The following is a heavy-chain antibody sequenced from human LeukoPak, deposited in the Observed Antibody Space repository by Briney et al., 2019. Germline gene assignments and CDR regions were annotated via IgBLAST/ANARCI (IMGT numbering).Heavy chain of an antibody. CDR2: MNPNSGNT. CDR3: ARRAARYTFDY. CDR1: GYTFTSYD. D-gene: IGHD6-6*01. J-gene: IGHJ4*02. Sequence: ASVKVSCKASGYTFTSYDINWVRLATGQGLEWMGWMNPNSGNTGYAQKFQGRVTMTRNTSISTAYMELSSPRSEDTAVYYCARRAARYTFDYWGQGTPVTVSS. V-gene: IGHV1-8*01.